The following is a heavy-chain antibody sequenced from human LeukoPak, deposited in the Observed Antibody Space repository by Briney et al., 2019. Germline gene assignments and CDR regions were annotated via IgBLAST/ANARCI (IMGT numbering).Heavy chain of an antibody. D-gene: IGHD3-9*01. CDR1: GFTFSNYA. Sequence: GGSLRLSCVASGFTFSNYAMSWVRQAPGKGLEWVSAITGSDGSSYYADSVNGRFTISRDNSKNTLYLQVNSLRAEDTAVYYCAKWGDYDILTGYYVPDYWGQGTLVTVSS. CDR2: ITGSDGSS. J-gene: IGHJ4*02. V-gene: IGHV3-23*01. CDR3: AKWGDYDILTGYYVPDY.